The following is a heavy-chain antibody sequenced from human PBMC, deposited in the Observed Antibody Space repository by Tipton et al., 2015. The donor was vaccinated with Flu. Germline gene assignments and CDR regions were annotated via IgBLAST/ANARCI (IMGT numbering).Heavy chain of an antibody. J-gene: IGHJ6*02. CDR1: GGSFSGYY. CDR3: ARGHTAMVGSLYYYGMDV. V-gene: IGHV4-34*01. CDR2: INHSGST. Sequence: TLSLTCAVHGGSFSGYYWSWIRQPPGKGLEWIGEINHSGSTDYNPSLKSRVTISVDTSKNQFSLKLSSVTAADTAVYYCARGHTAMVGSLYYYGMDVWGQGTTVTVSS. D-gene: IGHD5-18*01.